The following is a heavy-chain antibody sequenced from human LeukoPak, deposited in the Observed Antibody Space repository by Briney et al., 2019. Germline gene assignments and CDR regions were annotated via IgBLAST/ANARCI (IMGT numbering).Heavy chain of an antibody. Sequence: ASVKVSCMASGYTSTSYDINWVRPATGEGLGCMGWMNPNSGNTGYAQKFKGRVTMTRNTSISTAYLELSSLRSEDTAVYYCARMYYYGSGSPNWFDPWGQGTLVTVSS. CDR3: ARMYYYGSGSPNWFDP. CDR1: GYTSTSYD. CDR2: MNPNSGNT. V-gene: IGHV1-8*01. D-gene: IGHD3-10*01. J-gene: IGHJ5*02.